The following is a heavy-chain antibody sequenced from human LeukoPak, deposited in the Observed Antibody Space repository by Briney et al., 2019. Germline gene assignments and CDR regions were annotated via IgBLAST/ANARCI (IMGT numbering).Heavy chain of an antibody. CDR3: ATVLLRVRGSYYFDF. V-gene: IGHV1-24*01. CDR2: VYHEDGET. CDR1: GYTLTELS. D-gene: IGHD3-10*01. J-gene: IGHJ4*02. Sequence: GASVRVSCKVSGYTLTELSIHWVRQAPGKGLEWRGGVYHEDGETIYAQKFQGRVTMTEDTSTDIAYMELSSLRSEDTAVYYCATVLLRVRGSYYFDFWGQGTLVTVSS.